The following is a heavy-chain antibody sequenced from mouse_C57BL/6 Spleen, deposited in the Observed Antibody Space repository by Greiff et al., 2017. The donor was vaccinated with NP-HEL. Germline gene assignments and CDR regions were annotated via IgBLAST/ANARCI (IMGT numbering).Heavy chain of an antibody. Sequence: VQLQQSGAELVRPGSSVKLSCKASGYTFTSYWMDWVKQRPGQGLEWIGNIHPSDSETQYNQKFKDKATLTGDQSSSTAYMKLSNLTSEDSAVYYCARDGYYGYFDVWGTGTTVTVSS. CDR1: GYTFTSYW. CDR3: ARDGYYGYFDV. J-gene: IGHJ1*03. CDR2: IHPSDSET. D-gene: IGHD2-3*01. V-gene: IGHV1-61*01.